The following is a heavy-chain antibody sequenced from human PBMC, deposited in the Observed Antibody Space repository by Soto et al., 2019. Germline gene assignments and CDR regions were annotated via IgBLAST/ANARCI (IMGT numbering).Heavy chain of an antibody. CDR3: ATTTVTTGDYYYYYYMDV. Sequence: ASVKVSCKASGYTLTSYYMHWVRQAPGQGLEWMGIINPSGGSTNYAQKFQGRVTMTRDTSTSTFYMELSSLRSEDTAVYYCATTTVTTGDYYYYYYMDVWAKGTTVTVPS. V-gene: IGHV1-46*03. CDR1: GYTLTSYY. D-gene: IGHD4-17*01. CDR2: INPSGGST. J-gene: IGHJ6*03.